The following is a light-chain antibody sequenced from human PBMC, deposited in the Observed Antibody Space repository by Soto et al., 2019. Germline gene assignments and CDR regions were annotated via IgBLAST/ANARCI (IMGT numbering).Light chain of an antibody. V-gene: IGKV3-15*01. J-gene: IGKJ5*01. CDR3: QQYNNWPRIT. CDR2: DAS. Sequence: IVVTQSPATLSVSPGERATLSCRASQSVSTKLAWYQQKPGQAPRILLYDASTRATGIPARFSGSGSGTEFTLTISSLQSEDFAVYYCQQYNNWPRITFGQGTRLEIK. CDR1: QSVSTK.